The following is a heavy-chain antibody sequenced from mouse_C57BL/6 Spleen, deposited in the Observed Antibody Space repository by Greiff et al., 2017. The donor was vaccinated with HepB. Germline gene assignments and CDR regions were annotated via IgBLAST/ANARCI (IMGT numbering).Heavy chain of an antibody. CDR2: ISSGSSTI. Sequence: EVQLVESGGGLVKPGGSLKLSCAASGFTFSDYGMHWVRQAPEKGLEWVAYISSGSSTIYYADTVKGRCTISRDNAKNTLFLQMTSLRSEDTAMYYCAVSGYDEGYAMDYWGQGTSVTVSS. D-gene: IGHD2-2*01. V-gene: IGHV5-17*01. J-gene: IGHJ4*01. CDR1: GFTFSDYG. CDR3: AVSGYDEGYAMDY.